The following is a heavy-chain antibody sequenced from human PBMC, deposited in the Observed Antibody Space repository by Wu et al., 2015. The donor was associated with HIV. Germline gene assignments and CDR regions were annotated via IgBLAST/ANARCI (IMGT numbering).Heavy chain of an antibody. D-gene: IGHD5-12*01. CDR2: ITPIFGTP. V-gene: IGHV1-69*05. J-gene: IGHJ6*02. Sequence: QVQLVQSGAEVKKPGSSVKVSCKVSGGTLTNYVITWVRQAPGQGLEWMGGITPIFGTPEYAQKFQGRVTITTDESTKTAYMALNSLRSEDMAVYYCARASGYDYGGYYYYGMDVWGQGTTVTVSS. CDR1: GGTLTNYV. CDR3: ARASGYDYGGYYYYGMDV.